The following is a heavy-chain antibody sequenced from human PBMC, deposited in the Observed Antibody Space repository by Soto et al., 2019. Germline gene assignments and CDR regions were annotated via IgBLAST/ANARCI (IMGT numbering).Heavy chain of an antibody. J-gene: IGHJ4*02. D-gene: IGHD2-2*02. CDR1: GGTISSYC. V-gene: IGHV4-59*08. CDR3: ARQPIPTMVHD. CDR2: IYYSGST. Sequence: SVPKCLTSPVAGGTISSYCGSWIRQPPGKGLEWIGYIYYSGSTNYNPSLKSRVTISVDTSKNQFSLKLSSVTAADTAVYYCARQPIPTMVHDWGQGTLVTVSS.